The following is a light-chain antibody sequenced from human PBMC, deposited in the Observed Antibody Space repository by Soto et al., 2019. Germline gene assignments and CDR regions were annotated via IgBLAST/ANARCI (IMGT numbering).Light chain of an antibody. V-gene: IGKV3-20*01. CDR2: GAS. CDR3: QQYGSSPIN. J-gene: IGKJ5*01. CDR1: QSVSSSY. Sequence: IVLTQSPGTLSLSPGERATLSCRSSQSVSSSYLAWYQQKPGQAPRLLIYGASSRATGNPDRFSGSGSGTDFTLTISRLEPEDFAVYYCQQYGSSPINFGQGTRLEIK.